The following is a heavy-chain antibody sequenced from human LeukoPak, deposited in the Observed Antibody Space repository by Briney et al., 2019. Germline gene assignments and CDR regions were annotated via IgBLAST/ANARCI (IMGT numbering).Heavy chain of an antibody. CDR3: VRGAYSSSWLNFDY. Sequence: GGSLRLSRAASGFTFSSYAMHWVRQAPGKGLEWVALIPYDGSNKYYADSVKGRFTVSRDNSKNTLYLQMDSLRAEDTAVYYCVRGAYSSSWLNFDYWGQGTLVTVSS. CDR2: IPYDGSNK. J-gene: IGHJ4*02. D-gene: IGHD6-13*01. V-gene: IGHV3-30*04. CDR1: GFTFSSYA.